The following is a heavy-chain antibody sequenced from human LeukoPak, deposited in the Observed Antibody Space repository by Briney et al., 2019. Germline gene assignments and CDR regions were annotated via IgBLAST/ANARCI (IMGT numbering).Heavy chain of an antibody. CDR2: ISSNGGST. D-gene: IGHD3-3*01. CDR3: ARGHWGMDYDFWSGYSDY. J-gene: IGHJ4*02. CDR1: GFTFSSYA. Sequence: GGSLRLSCAASGFTFSSYAMHWVRQAPGKGLEYVSAISSNGGSTYYANSVKGRFTISRDNSKDTLYLQMGSLRAEDMAVYYCARGHWGMDYDFWSGYSDYWGQGTLVTVSS. V-gene: IGHV3-64*01.